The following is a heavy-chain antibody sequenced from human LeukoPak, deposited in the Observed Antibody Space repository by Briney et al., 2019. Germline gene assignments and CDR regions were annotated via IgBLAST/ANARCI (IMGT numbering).Heavy chain of an antibody. Sequence: PGGSLRLSCAASGFTFSSYAMHWVRQAPGKGLEWVAVISYDGSNKYYADSVKGRFTISRDNSKNTLYLQMNSLRAEDTAVYYCASRADPRRSSYFDYWGQGTLVTVSS. J-gene: IGHJ4*02. CDR2: ISYDGSNK. CDR1: GFTFSSYA. CDR3: ASRADPRRSSYFDY. V-gene: IGHV3-30-3*01. D-gene: IGHD1-14*01.